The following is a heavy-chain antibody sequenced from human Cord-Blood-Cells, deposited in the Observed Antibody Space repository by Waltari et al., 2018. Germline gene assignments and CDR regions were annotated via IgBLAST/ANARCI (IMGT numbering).Heavy chain of an antibody. Sequence: AASGFTFSSYGMHWVRQAPGKGLEWVAVIWYDGSNKYYADSVKGRFTISRDNSKNTLYLQMNSLRAEDTAVYYCARGLAMVQGVIITYYYYYGMDVWGQGTTVTVSS. V-gene: IGHV3-33*01. CDR3: ARGLAMVQGVIITYYYYYGMDV. D-gene: IGHD3-10*01. CDR1: GFTFSSYG. J-gene: IGHJ6*02. CDR2: IWYDGSNK.